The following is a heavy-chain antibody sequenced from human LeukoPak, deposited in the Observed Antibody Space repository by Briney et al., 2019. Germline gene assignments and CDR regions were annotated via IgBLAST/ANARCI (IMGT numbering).Heavy chain of an antibody. D-gene: IGHD7-27*01. J-gene: IGHJ4*02. CDR1: GFTFNTYG. V-gene: IGHV3-30*02. CDR2: IRHDGSNK. Sequence: GGSLRLSCAASGFTFNTYGMHWVRQAPGKGLDWVAFIRHDGSNKFYADSVRGRFTISRDNSKNTLYLQMNSLRAEDTAVYYCAKDFVARANWGDYFDYWGQGTLVTVSS. CDR3: AKDFVARANWGDYFDY.